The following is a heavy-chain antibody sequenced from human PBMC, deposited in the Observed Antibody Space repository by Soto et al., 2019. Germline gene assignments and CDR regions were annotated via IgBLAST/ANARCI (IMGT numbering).Heavy chain of an antibody. CDR1: GGSVNRGSYY. V-gene: IGHV4-61*01. CDR2: IYYTGST. CDR3: ARAETALDY. J-gene: IGHJ4*02. D-gene: IGHD5-18*01. Sequence: SETLSLTCSVFGGSVNRGSYYWNWIRQPPGKGLEWVGYIYYTGSTYYNPSLKSRVTISADTSKNQFSLNLRSVTAADTAVYYCARAETALDYWGQGALVTVSS.